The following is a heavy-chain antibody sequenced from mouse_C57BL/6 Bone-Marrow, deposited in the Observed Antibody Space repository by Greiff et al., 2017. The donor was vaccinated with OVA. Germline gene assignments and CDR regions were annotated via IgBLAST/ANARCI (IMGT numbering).Heavy chain of an antibody. CDR1: GFTFSSYG. J-gene: IGHJ1*03. Sequence: EVHLVESGGDLVKPGGSLKLSCAASGFTFSSYGMSWVRQTPDKRLEWVATISSGGSYTYDPDSVKGRFTISRDNAKNTLYLQMSSLKAEDTAMYYCARHRVPYWYFDVWGTGTTVTVSS. CDR3: ARHRVPYWYFDV. CDR2: ISSGGSYT. D-gene: IGHD6-1*01. V-gene: IGHV5-6*01.